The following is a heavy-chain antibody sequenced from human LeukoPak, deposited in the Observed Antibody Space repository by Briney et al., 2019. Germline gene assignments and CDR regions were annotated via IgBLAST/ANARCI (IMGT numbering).Heavy chain of an antibody. CDR3: AKDLTGTSTYYFDY. CDR1: GFTFNSYG. Sequence: GGSLRLSCAASGFTFNSYGMHWVRQAPGKGLEWVAVIWYDGSNKYYADSVKGRFTISRDNSKNTLYLQMNSLRAEDTAVYYCAKDLTGTSTYYFDYWGQGTQVTVSS. CDR2: IWYDGSNK. J-gene: IGHJ4*02. V-gene: IGHV3-33*06. D-gene: IGHD1-20*01.